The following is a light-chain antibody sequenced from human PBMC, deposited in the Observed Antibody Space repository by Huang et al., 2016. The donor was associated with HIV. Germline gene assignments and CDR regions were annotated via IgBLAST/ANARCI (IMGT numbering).Light chain of an antibody. J-gene: IGKJ2*01. CDR2: WAS. Sequence: DIVMTQSPDSLAVSLGERATINCKSSQIVLSRPSTKNYLAWYQQRPGQSPTLLIYWASTRQSGVPDRFSGSVSWTHFTLTISSLQAEDVAFSYCQQYFISPPTFGQGTKLEI. CDR1: QIVLSRPSTKNY. CDR3: QQYFISPPT. V-gene: IGKV4-1*01.